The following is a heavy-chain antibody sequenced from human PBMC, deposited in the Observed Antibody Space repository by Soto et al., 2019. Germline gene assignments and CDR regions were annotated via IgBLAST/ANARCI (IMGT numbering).Heavy chain of an antibody. V-gene: IGHV4-39*01. CDR2: IYYSGST. CDR3: AVLPSGWRPHYYGMDV. J-gene: IGHJ6*02. CDR1: GGSISSSSYY. D-gene: IGHD6-19*01. Sequence: SETLSLTCTVSGGSISSSSYYWGWIRQPPGKGLEWIGSIYYSGSTYYNPSLKSRVTISVDTSKNQFSLKLSSVTAADTAVYYCAVLPSGWRPHYYGMDVWGQGTTVTVSS.